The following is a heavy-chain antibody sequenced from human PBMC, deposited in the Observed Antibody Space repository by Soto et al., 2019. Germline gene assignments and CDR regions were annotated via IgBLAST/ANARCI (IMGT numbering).Heavy chain of an antibody. CDR3: ARGGGYSGYDNLGYYYYYGMDV. D-gene: IGHD5-12*01. Sequence: SETLSLTCAVYGGSFSGYYWSWIRQPPGKGLEWIGEINHSGSTNYNPPLKSRVTISVDTSKNQFSLKLSSVTAADTAVYYCARGGGYSGYDNLGYYYYYGMDVWGQGTTVTVSS. V-gene: IGHV4-34*01. CDR2: INHSGST. J-gene: IGHJ6*02. CDR1: GGSFSGYY.